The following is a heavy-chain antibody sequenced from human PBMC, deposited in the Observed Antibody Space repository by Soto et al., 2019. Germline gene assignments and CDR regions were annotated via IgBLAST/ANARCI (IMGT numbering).Heavy chain of an antibody. V-gene: IGHV3-30-3*01. J-gene: IGHJ6*02. CDR2: ISYDGSNK. CDR3: ARDWVYYGMDV. Sequence: GGSLRLSCAASGLTFSSYAMHWVRQAPGKGLEWVAVISYDGSNKYYADSVKGRFTISRDNSKNTLYLQMNSLRAEDTAVYYCARDWVYYGMDVWGQGTTVTVSS. CDR1: GLTFSSYA. D-gene: IGHD3-16*01.